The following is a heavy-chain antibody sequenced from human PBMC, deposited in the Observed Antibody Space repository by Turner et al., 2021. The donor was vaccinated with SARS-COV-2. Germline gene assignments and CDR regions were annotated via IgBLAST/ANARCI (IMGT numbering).Heavy chain of an antibody. J-gene: IGHJ3*02. D-gene: IGHD3-9*01. CDR3: ARDDILPDNGFDI. CDR2: IVNDGSQQ. CDR1: DFTFSTYG. V-gene: IGHV3-33*01. Sequence: QVQLVESGGGVVQPGRSLRLSCVVSDFTFSTYGMHWVRQGPGKGLEWVSVIVNDGSQQHYADSVKGRFIISRDNSKNTLFLQMNSLRAEDTALYYCARDDILPDNGFDIWGQGTRVTVSS.